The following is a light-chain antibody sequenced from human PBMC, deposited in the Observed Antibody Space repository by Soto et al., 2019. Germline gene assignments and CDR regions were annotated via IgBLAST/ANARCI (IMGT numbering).Light chain of an antibody. J-gene: IGKJ5*01. V-gene: IGKV3-20*01. CDR2: GAS. CDR3: QHYLNYPIT. Sequence: EIVLTQSPGTLSLSPGERATLSCRASQSVSSSYLAWYQQKPGQAPRLLIYGASSRATGIPDRFSGSGSGTDFTLTISRLEPEDFATYYCQHYLNYPITFGQGTRL. CDR1: QSVSSSY.